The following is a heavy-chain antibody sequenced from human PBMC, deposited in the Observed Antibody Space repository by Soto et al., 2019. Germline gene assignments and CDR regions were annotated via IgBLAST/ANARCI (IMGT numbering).Heavy chain of an antibody. Sequence: QVQLVESGGGVVQPGRSLRLSCAASGFTFSSYGMHWVRQAPGKGLEWVAVISYDGSNKYYADSVKGRFTISRDNSKNTLYLQMNSLRAEDTAVYYCAKYWGIAEEDYYDFDIWGQGTMVTVSS. J-gene: IGHJ3*02. CDR2: ISYDGSNK. V-gene: IGHV3-30*18. D-gene: IGHD6-13*01. CDR1: GFTFSSYG. CDR3: AKYWGIAEEDYYDFDI.